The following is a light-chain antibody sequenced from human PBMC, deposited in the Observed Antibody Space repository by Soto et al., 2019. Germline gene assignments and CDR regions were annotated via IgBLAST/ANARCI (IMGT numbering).Light chain of an antibody. CDR3: QKYSSVPV. CDR2: AAS. J-gene: IGKJ3*01. CDR1: QGIRNY. Sequence: DIQMTQSPPSLSASVGDRVTITCRASQGIRNYVAWYQQIPGKAPKLLIYAASTLQSGVPSRFSGSGYGTDFTLTINVLQPEDVATYSCQKYSSVPVFGPGTKVEIK. V-gene: IGKV1-27*01.